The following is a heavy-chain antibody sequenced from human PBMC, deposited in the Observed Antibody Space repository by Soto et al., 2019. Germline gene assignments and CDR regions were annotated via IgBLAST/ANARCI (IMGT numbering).Heavy chain of an antibody. Sequence: GGSLRLSCAASGFTVSNNYMTWVRQAPGKGLEWVSFIYSSGSTYYADSVKGRFTISRDNFKNTLHLQMNSLRAEDTAVYYCARGYSYTQPVFDYWGLGTLVTVSS. D-gene: IGHD5-18*01. J-gene: IGHJ4*02. V-gene: IGHV3-53*01. CDR3: ARGYSYTQPVFDY. CDR1: GFTVSNNY. CDR2: IYSSGST.